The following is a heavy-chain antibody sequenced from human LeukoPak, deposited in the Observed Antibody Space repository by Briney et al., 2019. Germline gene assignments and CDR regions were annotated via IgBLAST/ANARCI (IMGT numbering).Heavy chain of an antibody. Sequence: GGSLRLSCVASGFTFSGSAMHWVRQTSGKGLEWVGHIRSKSYSYATGYAASVTGRFTISRDDSRNTAYLQMDSLKTEDTAVYYCTPGGVDFWGQGTLVTVSS. J-gene: IGHJ4*02. CDR2: IRSKSYSYAT. CDR3: TPGGVDF. CDR1: GFTFSGSA. V-gene: IGHV3-73*01.